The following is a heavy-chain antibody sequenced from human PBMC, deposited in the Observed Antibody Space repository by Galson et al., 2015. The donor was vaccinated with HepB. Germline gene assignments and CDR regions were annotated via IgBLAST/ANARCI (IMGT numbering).Heavy chain of an antibody. D-gene: IGHD6-13*01. Sequence: LRLSCAASGFTFTRNWMTWVRQAPGKGLEWVANIKQDGSEQYYADSVKGRFTISRDNAKNSLYLQMQSLRAEDTAVYYCARAPYSSTWSHYYGLDVWGQGTTVTVSS. CDR1: GFTFTRNW. CDR2: IKQDGSEQ. CDR3: ARAPYSSTWSHYYGLDV. J-gene: IGHJ6*02. V-gene: IGHV3-7*03.